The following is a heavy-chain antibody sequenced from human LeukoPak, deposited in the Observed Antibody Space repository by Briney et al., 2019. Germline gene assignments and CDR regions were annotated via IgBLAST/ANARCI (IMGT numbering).Heavy chain of an antibody. J-gene: IGHJ4*02. CDR2: ISAYNGNT. Sequence: GASVKVSCKASGYTFTSYGISWVRQAPGQGLEWMGWISAYNGNTNYAQKLQGRVTMTTDTSTSTAYMELGSLRSDDTAVYYCARVYAYYDILTGYYNPFDYWGQGTLVTVSS. CDR1: GYTFTSYG. D-gene: IGHD3-9*01. CDR3: ARVYAYYDILTGYYNPFDY. V-gene: IGHV1-18*04.